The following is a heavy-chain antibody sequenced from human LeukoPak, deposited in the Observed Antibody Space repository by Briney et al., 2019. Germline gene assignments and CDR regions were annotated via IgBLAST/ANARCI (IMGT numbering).Heavy chain of an antibody. CDR2: IIPIFGTA. CDR1: GGTFSSYA. J-gene: IGHJ6*02. Sequence: SVKVSCKASGGTFSSYAISWVRQAPGQGLEWMGGIIPIFGTANYAQKFQGRVTITADESTSTAYMELSSLRSEDTAVYYCANDPETYYYGSSGYYANPSYYYGMDVWGQGTTVTVSS. V-gene: IGHV1-69*13. CDR3: ANDPETYYYGSSGYYANPSYYYGMDV. D-gene: IGHD3-22*01.